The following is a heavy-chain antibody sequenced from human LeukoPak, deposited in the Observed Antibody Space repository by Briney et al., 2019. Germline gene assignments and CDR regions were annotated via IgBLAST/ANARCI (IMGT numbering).Heavy chain of an antibody. D-gene: IGHD7-27*01. CDR1: GGSISNFY. CDR3: SRASGYGLDV. CDR2: MAYSGST. J-gene: IGHJ6*02. Sequence: SETLSLTCTVSGGSISNFYCNCIRQPPGKGLEWIGYMAYSGSTNSNPSLKSRVTMSSDRAKKQFSLKLNSVTAADTAVYYCSRASGYGLDVWGQGTTVTVSS. V-gene: IGHV4-59*01.